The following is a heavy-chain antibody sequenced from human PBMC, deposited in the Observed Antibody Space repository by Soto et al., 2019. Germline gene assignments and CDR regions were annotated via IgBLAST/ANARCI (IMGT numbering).Heavy chain of an antibody. D-gene: IGHD3-22*01. CDR3: ASYDSSGYYYGAFDI. V-gene: IGHV1-58*01. J-gene: IGHJ3*02. CDR1: GFTFTSAA. CDR2: IVVGSGNT. Sequence: SAKVSCKASGFTFTSAAVQWVRQARGQRLEWIGWIVVGSGNTNYAQKFQERVTITRDMSTSTAYMELSSLRSEDTAVYYCASYDSSGYYYGAFDIWGQGTMVTVSS.